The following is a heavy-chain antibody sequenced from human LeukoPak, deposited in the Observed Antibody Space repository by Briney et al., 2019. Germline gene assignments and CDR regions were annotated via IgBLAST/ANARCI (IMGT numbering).Heavy chain of an antibody. J-gene: IGHJ4*02. Sequence: SVKVSCKASGGTFSSYAISWVRQAPGQGLEWMGRVIPILGIANYAQKFQGRVTITADKSTSTAYMELSSLRSEDTAVYYCARVGPATGENFDYWGQGTLVTVSS. CDR2: VIPILGIA. D-gene: IGHD1-26*01. CDR3: ARVGPATGENFDY. CDR1: GGTFSSYA. V-gene: IGHV1-69*04.